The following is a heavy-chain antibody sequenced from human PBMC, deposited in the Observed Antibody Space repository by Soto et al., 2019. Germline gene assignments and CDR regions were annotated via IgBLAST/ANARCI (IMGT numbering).Heavy chain of an antibody. CDR2: INHTGNT. Sequence: SETLSLTCAAYGGSFSGYKWSWIRQPPGKGLEWIGEINHTGNTNYSPSLKSRVTMSVDTSKNQFSLNLTSVTAADTAVYYCEKGLSRGGKFLWGQGPLVTVSS. V-gene: IGHV4-34*01. J-gene: IGHJ4*02. CDR3: EKGLSRGGKFL. D-gene: IGHD2-15*01. CDR1: GGSFSGYK.